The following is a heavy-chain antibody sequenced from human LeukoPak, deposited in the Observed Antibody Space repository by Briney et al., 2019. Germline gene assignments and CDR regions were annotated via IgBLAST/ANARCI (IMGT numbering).Heavy chain of an antibody. Sequence: HAGGSLRLSCAASGFTFSSYAINWVRQAPGKGLEWVSGISGSGGSTYYADSVKGRFIISRDNSKNTLSLQMHSLRAEDTAVYYCAKDPDMWLSQSFDHWGQGTLVTVSS. CDR2: ISGSGGST. D-gene: IGHD3-22*01. CDR3: AKDPDMWLSQSFDH. CDR1: GFTFSSYA. J-gene: IGHJ4*02. V-gene: IGHV3-23*01.